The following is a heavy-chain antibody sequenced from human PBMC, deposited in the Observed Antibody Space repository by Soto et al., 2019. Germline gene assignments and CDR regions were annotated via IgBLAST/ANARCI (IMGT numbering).Heavy chain of an antibody. V-gene: IGHV3-21*01. D-gene: IGHD1-26*01. J-gene: IGHJ3*02. Sequence: GGSLRLSCAASGFTFSSYSMNWVRQAPGKGLEWVSSISSSSSYIYYANSVKGRFTISRDNAKNSLYLQMNSLRAEETSVDYCAGRDGGRGGAFDIWGQGTMVTVSS. CDR2: ISSSSSYI. CDR1: GFTFSSYS. CDR3: AGRDGGRGGAFDI.